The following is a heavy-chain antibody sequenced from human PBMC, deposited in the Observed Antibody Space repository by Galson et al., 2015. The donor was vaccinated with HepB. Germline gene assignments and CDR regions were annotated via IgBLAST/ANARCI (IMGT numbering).Heavy chain of an antibody. CDR2: IIPILGIA. V-gene: IGHV1-69*04. Sequence: SVKVSCKASGGTFSSYAISWVRQAPGQGLEWMGRIIPILGIANYAQKFQGRVTITADKSTSTAYMELSSLRSEDTAVYYCARASYSGYDFLRRYYYYGMDVWGQGTTVTVSS. CDR3: ARASYSGYDFLRRYYYYGMDV. D-gene: IGHD5-12*01. CDR1: GGTFSSYA. J-gene: IGHJ6*02.